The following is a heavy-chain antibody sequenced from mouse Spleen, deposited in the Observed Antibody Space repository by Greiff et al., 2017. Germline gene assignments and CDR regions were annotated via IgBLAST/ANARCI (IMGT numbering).Heavy chain of an antibody. CDR1: GFSFSRYS. J-gene: IGHJ2*01. CDR3: ARNNGNYFDY. Sequence: VKVVESGPGLVAPSQSLSITCTVSGFSFSRYSVHWVRQPPGKGLEWLGMIWGGGSTDYNSALKSRLSISKDNSKSQVFFKMNSLQANDTAIYYCARNNGNYFDYWGQGTTLTVSS. CDR2: IWGGGST. D-gene: IGHD2-1*01. V-gene: IGHV2-6-4*01.